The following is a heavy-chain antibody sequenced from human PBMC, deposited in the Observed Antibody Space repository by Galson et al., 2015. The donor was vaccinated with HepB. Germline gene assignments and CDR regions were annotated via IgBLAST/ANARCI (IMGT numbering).Heavy chain of an antibody. CDR3: ARDVRPDGSGWYGMDV. CDR1: GYTFTTYA. D-gene: IGHD6-19*01. CDR2: INGAKGDT. V-gene: IGHV1-3*01. Sequence: SVKVSCKASGYTFTTYAIHWVRQAPGQGLEWMGWINGAKGDTKYSQKFQGRVTVTRDTSAGTVYMELSSLRSEDTAVYYCARDVRPDGSGWYGMDVWGQGTTVTVSS. J-gene: IGHJ6*02.